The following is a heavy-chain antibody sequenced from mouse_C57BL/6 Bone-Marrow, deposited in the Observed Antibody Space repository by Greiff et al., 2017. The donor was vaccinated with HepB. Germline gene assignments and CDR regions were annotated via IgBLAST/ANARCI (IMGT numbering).Heavy chain of an antibody. CDR1: GFTFSDYY. V-gene: IGHV5-16*01. CDR3: ARYYCSSSYAMYY. CDR2: INYDGSST. D-gene: IGHD1-1*01. J-gene: IGHJ4*01. Sequence: EVMLVESEGGLVQPGSSMKISCTASGFTFSDYYMAWVRPVPENGLEWVANINYDGSSTYYLDSLQSRFIISRDNAKNILYLQMSSLKSEDTATYYCARYYCSSSYAMYYWGQGTSVTVSS.